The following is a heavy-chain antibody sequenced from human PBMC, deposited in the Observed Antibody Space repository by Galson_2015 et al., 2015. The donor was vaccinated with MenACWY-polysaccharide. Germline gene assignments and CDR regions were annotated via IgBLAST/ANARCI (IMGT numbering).Heavy chain of an antibody. Sequence: LRLSCAASGFTFSNYWMTWVRQAPGKGLEWVADIKKDGSEKYYVDSVKGRFTISRDNALYLQMNSLRAEDTAVYFCARGHYGMDVWGQGTTVTVSS. V-gene: IGHV3-7*01. CDR1: GFTFSNYW. CDR2: IKKDGSEK. CDR3: ARGHYGMDV. J-gene: IGHJ6*02.